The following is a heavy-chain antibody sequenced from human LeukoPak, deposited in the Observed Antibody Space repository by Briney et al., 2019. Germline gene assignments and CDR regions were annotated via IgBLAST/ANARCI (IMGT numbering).Heavy chain of an antibody. D-gene: IGHD3-22*01. Sequence: SETLSLTCAVYGGSFSGYYWGWIRQPPGKGLEWIGSIYYSGSTYYNPSLESRVTISVDTSRNQFSLKVSSVTAADTAVYYCARQVRDSSPGLYFDYWGQGTLVTVSS. V-gene: IGHV4-39*01. CDR2: IYYSGST. CDR1: GGSFSGYY. CDR3: ARQVRDSSPGLYFDY. J-gene: IGHJ4*02.